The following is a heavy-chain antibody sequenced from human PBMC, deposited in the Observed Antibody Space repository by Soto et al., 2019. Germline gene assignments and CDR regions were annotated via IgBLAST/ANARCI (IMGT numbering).Heavy chain of an antibody. D-gene: IGHD3-10*01. CDR2: IYYSGFT. V-gene: IGHV4-30-4*01. CDR3: ATQGFGVLHGLVDV. J-gene: IGHJ6*02. CDR1: GGSITSDDYY. Sequence: PSETLSLTCTVSGGSITSDDYYWSWIRQPPGKDLEWIGYIYYSGFTRYNPSLKSRVIISMDSSKNQFSLNLTSVTAADTAVYYCATQGFGVLHGLVDVWGQGTTVTVSS.